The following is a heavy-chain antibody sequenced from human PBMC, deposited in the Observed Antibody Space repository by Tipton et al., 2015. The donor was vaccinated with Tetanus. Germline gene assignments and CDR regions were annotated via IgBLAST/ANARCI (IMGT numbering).Heavy chain of an antibody. CDR2: ISSGSSGSKA. CDR3: VNFATS. V-gene: IGHV3-48*03. J-gene: IGHJ5*02. Sequence: SLRLSCAASGFNFRSYDMNWVRQAPAKGLEWISSISSGSSGSKAYYADSVKGRFTVSRENANNSLHLQLNSLRDEDTAVYYCVNFATSWGQGTLVTVSS. CDR1: GFNFRSYD.